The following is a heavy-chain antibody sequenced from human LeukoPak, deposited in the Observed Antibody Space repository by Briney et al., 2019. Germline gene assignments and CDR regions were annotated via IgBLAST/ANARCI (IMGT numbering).Heavy chain of an antibody. V-gene: IGHV3-23*01. CDR3: AKDLWASETVIGTSRLADS. D-gene: IGHD6-19*01. J-gene: IGHJ4*02. CDR1: GFTFNRFC. Sequence: GGSLRLSCGASGFTFNRFCMSWVRQAPGKGLEWVSAIGGRGDNTWYADSVKGRFTISRDNSKNIPYLQMNSLRAEDTAMYYCAKDLWASETVIGTSRLADSWGQGTLVTVST. CDR2: IGGRGDNT.